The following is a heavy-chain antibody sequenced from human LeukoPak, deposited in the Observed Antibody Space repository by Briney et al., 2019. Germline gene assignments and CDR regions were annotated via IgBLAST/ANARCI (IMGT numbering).Heavy chain of an antibody. J-gene: IGHJ4*02. Sequence: GGSLRLSCAASGFTLSNYWMSWVRQAPGKGLEGVASIHQHGNEKYFVDSVRGRFTISRDNAKNSLYLQMSSLRAEDTAVYYCATLNGPLFEYWGQGTLVTVSS. CDR2: IHQHGNEK. CDR3: ATLNGPLFEY. CDR1: GFTLSNYW. D-gene: IGHD2-8*01. V-gene: IGHV3-7*01.